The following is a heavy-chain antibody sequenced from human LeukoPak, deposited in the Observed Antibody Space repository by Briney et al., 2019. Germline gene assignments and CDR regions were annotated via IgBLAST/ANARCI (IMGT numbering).Heavy chain of an antibody. CDR3: ARISSPSYGMDV. D-gene: IGHD6-13*01. V-gene: IGHV1-18*04. Sequence: ASLTLSCKASGYTFNTYGISWVRQAPGQGLEWMGCISAYNGNTNYAQKLQGRVTMTTDTSTSTAYMELRSLRSDDTAVYYCARISSPSYGMDVWGKGTTVTVSS. CDR1: GYTFNTYG. CDR2: ISAYNGNT. J-gene: IGHJ6*04.